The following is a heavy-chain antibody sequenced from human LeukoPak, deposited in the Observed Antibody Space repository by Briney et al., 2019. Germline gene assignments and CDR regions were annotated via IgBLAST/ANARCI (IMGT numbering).Heavy chain of an antibody. CDR2: IDPSDSYT. Sequence: GESLKISCKGSGYSFTSYWIGWVRQMPGKGLEWMGRIDPSDSYTNYSPSFQGHVTISADRSISTAYLQWSSLKASDTAMYYCARTSDIARVYWGPGTLVTVSS. J-gene: IGHJ4*02. CDR3: ARTSDIARVY. CDR1: GYSFTSYW. V-gene: IGHV5-10-1*01. D-gene: IGHD5-12*01.